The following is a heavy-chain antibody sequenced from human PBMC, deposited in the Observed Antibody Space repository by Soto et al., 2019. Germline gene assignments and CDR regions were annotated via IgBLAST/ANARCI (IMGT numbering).Heavy chain of an antibody. CDR3: ARGRRTYDSSGYYPRYYFDY. Sequence: SETLSLTCAVYGGSFSGYYWSWIRQPPGKGLEWIGEINHSGSTNYNPSLKSRVTISVDTSKNQFSLKLSSVTAADTAVYYCARGRRTYDSSGYYPRYYFDYWGQGTLVTVSS. V-gene: IGHV4-34*01. CDR2: INHSGST. CDR1: GGSFSGYY. D-gene: IGHD3-22*01. J-gene: IGHJ4*02.